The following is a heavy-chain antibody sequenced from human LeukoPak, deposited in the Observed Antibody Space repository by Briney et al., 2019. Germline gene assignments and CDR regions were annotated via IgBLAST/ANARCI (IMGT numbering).Heavy chain of an antibody. Sequence: PSETLSLTCTVSGGSISSYYWNWIRQPPGKGLEWIGYVYYSGSPNYNPSLKSRVTISVDTSKNQFSLKLSSVTAADTAVYYCARVLGGLFHYYGMDVWGQGTTVTVSS. CDR2: VYYSGSP. J-gene: IGHJ6*02. CDR3: ARVLGGLFHYYGMDV. V-gene: IGHV4-59*01. CDR1: GGSISSYY. D-gene: IGHD2-15*01.